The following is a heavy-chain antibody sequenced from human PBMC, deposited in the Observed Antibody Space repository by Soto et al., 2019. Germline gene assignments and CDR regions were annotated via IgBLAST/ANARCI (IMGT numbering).Heavy chain of an antibody. Sequence: QVQLQESGPGLVKPSQTLSLTCTVSGGSISSGDYYWSWIRQPPGKGLEWIGYIYYSGTTYYNPSLKSRVTTSVDTSKNQFSLTLSSVTAADTAVYYCASDSPAARGDWFDPWGQGTLVTVSS. D-gene: IGHD2-2*01. J-gene: IGHJ5*02. CDR3: ASDSPAARGDWFDP. CDR2: IYYSGTT. CDR1: GGSISSGDYY. V-gene: IGHV4-30-4*01.